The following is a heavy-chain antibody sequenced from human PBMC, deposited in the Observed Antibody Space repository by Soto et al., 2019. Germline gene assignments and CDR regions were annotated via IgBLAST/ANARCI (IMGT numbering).Heavy chain of an antibody. CDR3: ARGSWDDVSGHYYMDV. CDR1: GGSVSRNSAG. CDR2: TYYRSKWYN. D-gene: IGHD1-1*01. V-gene: IGHV6-1*01. J-gene: IGHJ6*03. Sequence: SQTLSLTCASSGGSVSRNSAGWNWIRQTPSRGLEWLGRTYYRSKWYNNYAVSVKSRVSVNPDTAKNQFSLQLNSVTPEDTAVYYCARGSWDDVSGHYYMDVWGKGTTVTVSS.